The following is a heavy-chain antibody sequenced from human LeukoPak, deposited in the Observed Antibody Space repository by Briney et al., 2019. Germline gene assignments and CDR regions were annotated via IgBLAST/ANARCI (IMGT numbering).Heavy chain of an antibody. CDR1: GFTFSSYA. Sequence: GGSLRLSCAASGFTFSSYAMSWVRQAPGKGLEWVSAISGSGGSTYYADSVKGRFTISRDNAKNSLYLQMNSLRAEDTAVYYCARDKRNSGSPDAFDIWGQGTMVTVSS. CDR2: ISGSGGST. V-gene: IGHV3-23*01. J-gene: IGHJ3*02. CDR3: ARDKRNSGSPDAFDI. D-gene: IGHD1-26*01.